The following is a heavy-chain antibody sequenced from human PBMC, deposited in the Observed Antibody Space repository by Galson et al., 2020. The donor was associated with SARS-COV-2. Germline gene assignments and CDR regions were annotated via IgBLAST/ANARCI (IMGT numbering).Heavy chain of an antibody. CDR3: ASRYGRGYPGPGY. CDR1: GFTFDSYW. J-gene: IGHJ4*02. D-gene: IGHD5-12*01. V-gene: IGHV3-7*01. CDR2: IKQDGSEK. Sequence: GGSLRLSCAASGFTFDSYWMTWVRQAPGKGLEWVANIKQDGSEKYYVDSVKGRFTISRDNAKNSLYLQMNSLRAEDTAMYYCASRYGRGYPGPGYGGQGTLFTVSS.